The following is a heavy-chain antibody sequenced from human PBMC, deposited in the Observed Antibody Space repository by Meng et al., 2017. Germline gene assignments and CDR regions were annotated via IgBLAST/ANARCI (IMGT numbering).Heavy chain of an antibody. CDR3: ARDEDISAAGKLFGDY. D-gene: IGHD6-25*01. Sequence: QGERVESGAEVKKPGALVKVSCKPSGYNFPDYYIDWGRRAPGQGLEWMGRINPKSGDTHYAQKFQARVTMTGDTSISTAYMELSGLRSDDTAMYYCARDEDISAAGKLFGDYWGQGTLVTVSS. J-gene: IGHJ4*02. CDR2: INPKSGDT. CDR1: GYNFPDYY. V-gene: IGHV1-2*06.